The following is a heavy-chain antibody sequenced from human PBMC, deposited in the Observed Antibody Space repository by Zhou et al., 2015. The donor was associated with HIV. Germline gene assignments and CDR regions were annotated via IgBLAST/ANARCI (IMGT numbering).Heavy chain of an antibody. Sequence: QVQLVQSGSELKKPGASVKVSCKASGYTFTSYAMNWVRQAPGQGLEWMGWINTNTGNPTYAQGFTGRFVFSLDTSVSTAYLQISSLKAEDTAVYYCARDGDIVVVPAATRAEAHFDYWGQGTLVTVSS. CDR1: GYTFTSYA. J-gene: IGHJ4*02. D-gene: IGHD2-2*01. CDR3: ARDGDIVVVPAATRAEAHFDY. V-gene: IGHV7-4-1*02. CDR2: INTNTGNP.